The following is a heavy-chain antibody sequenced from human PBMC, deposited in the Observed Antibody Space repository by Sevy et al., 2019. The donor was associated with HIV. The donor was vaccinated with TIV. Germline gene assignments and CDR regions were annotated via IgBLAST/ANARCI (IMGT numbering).Heavy chain of an antibody. CDR1: GFIFSNYW. CDR2: IKQDGSEK. D-gene: IGHD2-2*02. CDR3: PKEFCSDNICYTSLDV. V-gene: IGHV3-7*01. Sequence: GGSLRLSCAASGFIFSNYWVTWVRQAPGKGLEWVANIKQDGSEKYYVDSVKGRFSISRDNTKNSLYLLMNSLRAEDTAVYYCPKEFCSDNICYTSLDVWGQGTTVTVSS. J-gene: IGHJ6*02.